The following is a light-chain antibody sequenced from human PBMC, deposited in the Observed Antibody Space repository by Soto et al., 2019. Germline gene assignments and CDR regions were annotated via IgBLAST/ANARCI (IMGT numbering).Light chain of an antibody. V-gene: IGKV1-39*01. J-gene: IGKJ1*01. CDR2: GAS. Sequence: DIQMTQSPSSLSASVGDRVTVPCRASQSISTYLNWYQQKPGNAPKLLISGASSLQSGVPSRCSGSGSGTDFNITISCLRPEDFAIYYCQQSYGFPWTFGQGTKVAIK. CDR1: QSISTY. CDR3: QQSYGFPWT.